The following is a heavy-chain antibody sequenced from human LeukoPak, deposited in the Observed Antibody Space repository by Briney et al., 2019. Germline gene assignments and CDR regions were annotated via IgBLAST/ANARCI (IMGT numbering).Heavy chain of an antibody. CDR2: IIPIFGTA. CDR3: ARLGYCTNGVCYNHFDY. CDR1: GGTFSSYA. Sequence: SVKVSCKASGGTFSSYAISWVRQAPGQGLEWMGGIIPIFGTANYAQKFQGRVTITADESTSTAYMELSSLRSEDTAVYYCARLGYCTNGVCYNHFDYWGQGTLVTVSS. J-gene: IGHJ4*02. V-gene: IGHV1-69*13. D-gene: IGHD2-8*01.